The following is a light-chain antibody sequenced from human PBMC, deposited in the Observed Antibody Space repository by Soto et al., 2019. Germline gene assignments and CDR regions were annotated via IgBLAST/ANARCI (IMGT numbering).Light chain of an antibody. V-gene: IGLV1-47*01. CDR2: RND. Sequence: QSVLTQPPSASGTPGQRVTTSCSGSDFNIGNNYVHWYQLVPGTAPKLLIQRNDQRPSGVPDRFSGSKSGTSASLAISGLRSEDEADYYCAAWDNSLSAWVFGGGTQLTVL. CDR1: DFNIGNNY. J-gene: IGLJ3*02. CDR3: AAWDNSLSAWV.